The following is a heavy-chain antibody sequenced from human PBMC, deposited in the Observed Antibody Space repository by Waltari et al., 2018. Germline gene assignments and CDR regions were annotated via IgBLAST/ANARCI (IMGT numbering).Heavy chain of an antibody. CDR2: MNPNSGNT. Sequence: QVQLVQSGAEVKKPGASVKVSCKASGYTFTSYDINWVRRATGQGLEWMGWMNPNSGNTGYAQKFQGRVTITRNTSISTAYMELSSLRSEDTAVYYCARAVVVPAAMGPLNWFDPWGQGTLVTVSS. V-gene: IGHV1-8*03. CDR3: ARAVVVPAAMGPLNWFDP. D-gene: IGHD2-2*01. J-gene: IGHJ5*02. CDR1: GYTFTSYD.